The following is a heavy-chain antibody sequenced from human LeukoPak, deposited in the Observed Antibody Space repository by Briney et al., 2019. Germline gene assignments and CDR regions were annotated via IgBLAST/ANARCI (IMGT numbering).Heavy chain of an antibody. Sequence: SETLSLTCTVSGGSISSSSYYWGWIRQPPGKGLEWIGSIYYSGSTYYNPSLKSRVTISVDTSKNQFSLKLSSVTAADTAVYYCAPLLDGDYDPVDYWGQGTLVTVSS. CDR2: IYYSGST. J-gene: IGHJ4*02. CDR3: APLLDGDYDPVDY. V-gene: IGHV4-39*01. CDR1: GGSISSSSYY. D-gene: IGHD4-17*01.